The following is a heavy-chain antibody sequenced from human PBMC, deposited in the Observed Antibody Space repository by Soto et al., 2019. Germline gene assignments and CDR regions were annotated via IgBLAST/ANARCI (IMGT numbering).Heavy chain of an antibody. CDR2: IFHSGST. V-gene: IGHV4-30-4*01. CDR1: WGSINIGDYY. D-gene: IGHD3-10*01. J-gene: IGHJ6*02. CDR3: DRDRYYGSGTYYNFYSGMDV. Sequence: SEALSLTCTVSWGSINIGDYYWSWLRQPPGKGLEWNGNIFHSGSTYYTPSLQSRVTISPDTSKNHFSLKLSSVTPADTAVYYCDRDRYYGSGTYYNFYSGMDVWGQGTTVTVSS.